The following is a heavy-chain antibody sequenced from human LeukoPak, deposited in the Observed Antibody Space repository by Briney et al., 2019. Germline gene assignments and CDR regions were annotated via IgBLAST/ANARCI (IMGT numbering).Heavy chain of an antibody. CDR1: GGSINSYY. CDR3: ARDAETYDFWIPPPFDI. Sequence: SETLSLTCTVSGGSINSYYWSWIRQPPGKGLEWIGYIYYSGSTYYNPSLKSRVTISVDRSKNQFSLKLSSVTAADTAVYYCARDAETYDFWIPPPFDIWGQGTMVTVSS. CDR2: IYYSGST. V-gene: IGHV4-59*12. D-gene: IGHD3-3*01. J-gene: IGHJ3*02.